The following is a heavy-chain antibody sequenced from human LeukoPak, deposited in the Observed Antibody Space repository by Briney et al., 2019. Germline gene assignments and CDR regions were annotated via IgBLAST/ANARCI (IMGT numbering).Heavy chain of an antibody. CDR1: GGSISSSSYY. Sequence: SETLSLTCTVSGGSISSSSYYWGWIRQPPGKGLEWIGSIYYSGSTYYNPSLKSRVTISVDTSKNQFSLKLSSVTAADTAVYYCARRHYYGMDVWGQGTTVTVSS. CDR3: ARRHYYGMDV. CDR2: IYYSGST. J-gene: IGHJ6*02. V-gene: IGHV4-39*01.